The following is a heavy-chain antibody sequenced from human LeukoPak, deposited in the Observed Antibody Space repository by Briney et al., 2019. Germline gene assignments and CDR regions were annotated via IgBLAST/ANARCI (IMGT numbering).Heavy chain of an antibody. D-gene: IGHD3-10*01. V-gene: IGHV1-2*02. J-gene: IGHJ5*02. Sequence: ASLKVSCKASGYTFTGYYMHWVRQAPGQGLEWVGWINPNIGGTNYAQKFQGRVTMTRDTSISTAYMELSRLRSDDTAVYYCARAPSITMVRGVITSISLDPWGQGTLVTVSS. CDR1: GYTFTGYY. CDR2: INPNIGGT. CDR3: ARAPSITMVRGVITSISLDP.